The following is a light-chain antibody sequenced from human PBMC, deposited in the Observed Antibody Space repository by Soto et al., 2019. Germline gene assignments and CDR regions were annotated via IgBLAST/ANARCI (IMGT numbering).Light chain of an antibody. V-gene: IGKV1-5*01. CDR1: QTTNTW. J-gene: IGKJ2*01. Sequence: DIQMTQFPPTLSASVGDRVTITCRASQTTNTWLAWYQQKPGTAPKLLIYDASSLEGGVPSRFSASGSGTEFTLTISSLQPDDLATYYCQQYISYPYTFGQGPRWIS. CDR2: DAS. CDR3: QQYISYPYT.